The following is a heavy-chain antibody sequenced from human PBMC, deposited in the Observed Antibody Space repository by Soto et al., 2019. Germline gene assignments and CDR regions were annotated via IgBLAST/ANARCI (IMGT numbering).Heavy chain of an antibody. Sequence: EVQLVESGGGLVQPGGSLRLSCAASGFIFNTYDMNWVRQAPGKGLEWVSAISGSGGSTYYADSVKGRFTISRDNSKNTLYLQMNSLRAEDTAVYYCAKDGGFGLHDAFDIWGQGTMVTVSS. J-gene: IGHJ3*02. V-gene: IGHV3-23*04. CDR2: ISGSGGST. D-gene: IGHD3-16*01. CDR3: AKDGGFGLHDAFDI. CDR1: GFIFNTYD.